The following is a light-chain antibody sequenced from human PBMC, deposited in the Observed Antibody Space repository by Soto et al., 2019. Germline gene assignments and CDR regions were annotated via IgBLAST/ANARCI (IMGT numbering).Light chain of an antibody. J-gene: IGLJ1*01. CDR1: SSDVGGYNY. Sequence: QSVLTQPASASGSPGQSITISCTGTSSDVGGYNYVSWYQQHPGKAPKLLIYDVSKRPSGVPDRFSGSKFGITASLTISGLRAEDDADYFCCSHAGSYTFVFGTGTKVTVL. CDR3: CSHAGSYTFV. V-gene: IGLV2-11*01. CDR2: DVS.